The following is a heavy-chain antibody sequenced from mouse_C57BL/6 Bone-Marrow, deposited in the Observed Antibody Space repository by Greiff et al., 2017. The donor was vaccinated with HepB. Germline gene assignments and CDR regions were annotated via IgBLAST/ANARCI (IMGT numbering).Heavy chain of an antibody. CDR2: IRSKSNNYAT. CDR3: VRLPPEGAMDY. D-gene: IGHD1-1*01. Sequence: EAGGGLVQPKGSLKLSCAASGFSFNTYAMNWVRQAPGKGLEWVARIRSKSNNYATYYADSVKDRFTISRDDSESMLYLQMNNLKTEDTAMYYCVRLPPEGAMDYWGQGTSVTVSS. J-gene: IGHJ4*01. V-gene: IGHV10-1*01. CDR1: GFSFNTYA.